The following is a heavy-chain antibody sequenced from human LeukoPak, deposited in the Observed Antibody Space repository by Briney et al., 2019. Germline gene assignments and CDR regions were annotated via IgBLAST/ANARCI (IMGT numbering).Heavy chain of an antibody. CDR2: TYYRSKWYN. Sequence: SQTLSLTCAISGDSVSSNSAAWNWIRQSPSRDLEWLGRTYYRSKWYNDYAVSVKSRITINPDTSKNQFSLHLNSVTPEDTAVYYCARDHGIAVAALDYWGQGTLVTVSS. CDR1: GDSVSSNSAA. CDR3: ARDHGIAVAALDY. V-gene: IGHV6-1*01. D-gene: IGHD6-19*01. J-gene: IGHJ4*02.